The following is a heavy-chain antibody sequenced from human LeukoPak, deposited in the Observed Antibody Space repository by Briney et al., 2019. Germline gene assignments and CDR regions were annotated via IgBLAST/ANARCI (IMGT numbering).Heavy chain of an antibody. CDR1: GGSFSGYY. CDR2: INHSGST. V-gene: IGHV4-34*01. CDR3: ARGSYSSSSRPNSRAYYYYGMDV. Sequence: PSETLSLTCAVYGGSFSGYYWSWIRQPPGKGLEWIGEINHSGSTNYNPSLKSRVTISVDTSKNQFSLKLSSVTAADTAVYYCARGSYSSSSRPNSRAYYYYGMDVWGQGTMVTVSS. D-gene: IGHD6-6*01. J-gene: IGHJ6*02.